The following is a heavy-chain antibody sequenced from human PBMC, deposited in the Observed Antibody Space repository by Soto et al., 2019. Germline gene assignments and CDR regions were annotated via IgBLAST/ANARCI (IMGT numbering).Heavy chain of an antibody. CDR2: INPAGGTT. Sequence: QVQLVQSGAEVKKPGASVRISCRASGYSFTSTYVHWVRQAPGQGPEWMGIINPAGGTTYYAQKFQGRLTITSDTSTDTVFMDLNDLTSEDTAVYFCTLKDVTYYDNWGQGTLLTVS. J-gene: IGHJ4*02. CDR3: TLKDVTYYDN. D-gene: IGHD2-21*02. V-gene: IGHV1-46*01. CDR1: GYSFTSTY.